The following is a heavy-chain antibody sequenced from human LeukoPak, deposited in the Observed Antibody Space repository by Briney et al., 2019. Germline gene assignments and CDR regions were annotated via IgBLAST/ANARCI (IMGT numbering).Heavy chain of an antibody. Sequence: SGGSLRLSCAASGFTFSSYAMSWVRQAPGKGLEWVSAISGSGGSTYYADSVKGQFTISRDNSKNTLYLQMNSLRAEDTAVYYCAKDGGIGGAFDIWGQGTMVTVSS. J-gene: IGHJ3*02. CDR2: ISGSGGST. D-gene: IGHD3-16*01. V-gene: IGHV3-23*01. CDR3: AKDGGIGGAFDI. CDR1: GFTFSSYA.